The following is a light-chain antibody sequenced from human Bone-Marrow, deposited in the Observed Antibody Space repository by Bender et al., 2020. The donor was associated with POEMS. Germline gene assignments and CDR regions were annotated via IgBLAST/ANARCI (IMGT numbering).Light chain of an antibody. CDR1: SSHIGNHG. J-gene: IGLJ3*02. Sequence: QSVVTQPPSLSEAPRQRVTISCSRRSSHIGNHGVNWYQQLPGEAPKLLIYYDDLLTPGVSDRFSAYKSGTTASLAISRLQSEDEALYYCSAWDDSLSSWVFGGGTKLTVL. CDR2: YDD. V-gene: IGLV1-36*01. CDR3: SAWDDSLSSWV.